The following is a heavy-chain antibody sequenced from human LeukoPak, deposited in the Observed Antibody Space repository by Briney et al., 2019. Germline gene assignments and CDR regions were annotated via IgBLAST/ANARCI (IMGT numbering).Heavy chain of an antibody. CDR3: ARASTQLWLPRGAYYFDY. V-gene: IGHV1-2*02. Sequence: EASVKVSCKASGYTFTGYYMHWVRQAPGQGLEWMGWINPNSGGTNYAQKFQGRVTMTRDTSISTAYMELSRLRSDDTAVYYCARASTQLWLPRGAYYFDYWGQGTLVTVSS. D-gene: IGHD5-18*01. J-gene: IGHJ4*02. CDR1: GYTFTGYY. CDR2: INPNSGGT.